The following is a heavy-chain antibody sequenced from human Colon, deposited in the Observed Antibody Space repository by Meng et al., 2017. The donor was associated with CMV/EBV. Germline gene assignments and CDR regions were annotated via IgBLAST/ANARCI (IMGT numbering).Heavy chain of an antibody. CDR2: IKPSGGST. CDR1: GFTFSTQY. J-gene: IGHJ4*02. Sequence: QEQLVQSGAEVKKPGASVKVPCKASGFTFSTQYIHWVRQAPGQGLEWLGIIKPSGGSTGYAQKFQGRVTMTRDTSTSTVYTELSSLRSEDTAMYYCTRDIVLWGQGTLVTVSS. V-gene: IGHV1-46*01. D-gene: IGHD2-15*01. CDR3: TRDIVL.